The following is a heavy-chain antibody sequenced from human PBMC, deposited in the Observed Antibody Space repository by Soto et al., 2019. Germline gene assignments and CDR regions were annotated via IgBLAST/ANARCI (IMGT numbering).Heavy chain of an antibody. CDR3: ARYDYGSGDDYNIDY. CDR2: IHHSGST. V-gene: IGHV4-4*02. J-gene: IGHJ4*02. CDR1: GASIISMNW. Sequence: QVQLQESGPGLVKPSGTLSLTCAVSGASIISMNWWSWVRQPSGKGLEWIGEIHHSGSTNYNPSLMSRSTISVDTSKHQFSLQLTSVTAAVTAVYYCARYDYGSGDDYNIDYWGQGTLVTVSS. D-gene: IGHD3-10*01.